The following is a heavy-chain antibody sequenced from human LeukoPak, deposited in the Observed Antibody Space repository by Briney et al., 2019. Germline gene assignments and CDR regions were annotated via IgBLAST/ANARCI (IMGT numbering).Heavy chain of an antibody. V-gene: IGHV3-74*03. CDR2: IKKDGFFS. J-gene: IGHJ4*02. CDR1: GFPFRVRW. CDR3: ATDLDYTFDY. Sequence: GGSLRLSCTASGFPFRVRWMHWVRQAPVKELVWISLIKKDGFFSTYADSVKGRFTISRDDAKNTLYLQMDSLRADDTAVYYCATDLDYTFDYWGRGTLVTVSS. D-gene: IGHD4-11*01.